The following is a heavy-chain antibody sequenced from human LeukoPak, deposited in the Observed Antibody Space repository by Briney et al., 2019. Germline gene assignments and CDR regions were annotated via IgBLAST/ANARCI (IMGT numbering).Heavy chain of an antibody. CDR1: GFTFSDHY. CDR2: LRNKANSYTT. Sequence: GGSLRLSCAASGFTFSDHYMDWVRQAPGKGLEWVGRLRNKANSYTTEYAASVKGRFIISRDDSKNSLYLRMNSLKTEDTAVYYCPRVGIEGATGYFDNWGQGTLVTVSS. D-gene: IGHD1-26*01. V-gene: IGHV3-72*01. J-gene: IGHJ4*02. CDR3: PRVGIEGATGYFDN.